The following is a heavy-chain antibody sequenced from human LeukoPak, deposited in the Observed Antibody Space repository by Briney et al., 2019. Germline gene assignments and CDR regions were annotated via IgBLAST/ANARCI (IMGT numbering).Heavy chain of an antibody. D-gene: IGHD6-13*01. Sequence: ASVKGSCKVSGYTLTELSMHWVRQAPGKGLEWMGGFDPEDGETIYAQKFQGRVTMTEDTSTDTAYMELSRLRSDDTAVYYCARAPYSSRSGWFDPWGQGALVTVS. CDR2: FDPEDGET. CDR3: ARAPYSSRSGWFDP. CDR1: GYTLTELS. J-gene: IGHJ5*02. V-gene: IGHV1-24*01.